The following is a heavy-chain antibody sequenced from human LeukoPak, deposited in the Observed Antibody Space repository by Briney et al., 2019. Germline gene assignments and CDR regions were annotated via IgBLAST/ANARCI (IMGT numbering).Heavy chain of an antibody. V-gene: IGHV3-7*01. CDR1: GFIFSNYW. CDR2: IKQDGSEK. Sequence: PGGSLRLSCAASGFIFSNYWMSWVRQAPGKGLDCVANIKQDGSEKYYVDSVKGRFTISRDNAKNSLYLQMNSLRAEYTAVYYCARSPKDSSSSNYWGQGTLATVSS. D-gene: IGHD6-6*01. J-gene: IGHJ4*02. CDR3: ARSPKDSSSSNY.